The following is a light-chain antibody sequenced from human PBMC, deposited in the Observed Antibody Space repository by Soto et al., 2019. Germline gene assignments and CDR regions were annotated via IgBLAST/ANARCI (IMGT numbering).Light chain of an antibody. CDR1: SSNIGAGYY. V-gene: IGLV1-40*01. CDR2: GNS. J-gene: IGLJ2*01. Sequence: QSVLTQPPSVCGAPGQRVTISCTWTSSNIGAGYYVHWYQQLPGTAPKLLIYGNSNRPSGVPDRFSGSKSGTSASLAITGLQAEDEADYYCQSYDSSLSGVVFGGGTKLTVL. CDR3: QSYDSSLSGVV.